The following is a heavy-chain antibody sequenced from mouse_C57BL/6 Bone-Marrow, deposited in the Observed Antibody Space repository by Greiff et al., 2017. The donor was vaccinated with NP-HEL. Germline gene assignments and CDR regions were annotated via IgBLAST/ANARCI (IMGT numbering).Heavy chain of an antibody. Sequence: QVQLQQSGAELVRPGTSVKVSCKASGYAFTNYLIEWVKQRPGQGLEWIGVINPGSGGTNYNEKFKGKATLTADKSSSTAYMQLSSLTSEDSAVYFCAYYYSKGDAMDYWGQGTSVTVSS. CDR1: GYAFTNYL. D-gene: IGHD2-5*01. V-gene: IGHV1-54*01. J-gene: IGHJ4*01. CDR2: INPGSGGT. CDR3: AYYYSKGDAMDY.